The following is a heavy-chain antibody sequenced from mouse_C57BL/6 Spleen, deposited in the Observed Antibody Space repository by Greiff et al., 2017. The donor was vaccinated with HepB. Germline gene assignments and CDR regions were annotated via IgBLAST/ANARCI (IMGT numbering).Heavy chain of an antibody. CDR3: ARVWDVDY. CDR2: ISYDGSN. J-gene: IGHJ2*01. CDR1: GYSITSGYY. Sequence: EVQLQESGPGLVKPSQSLSLTCSVTGYSITSGYYWNWIRQFPGNKLEWMGYISYDGSNNYNPSLKNRISITRDTSKNQFFLKLNSVTTEDTATYYCARVWDVDYWGQGTTLTVSS. D-gene: IGHD4-1*01. V-gene: IGHV3-6*01.